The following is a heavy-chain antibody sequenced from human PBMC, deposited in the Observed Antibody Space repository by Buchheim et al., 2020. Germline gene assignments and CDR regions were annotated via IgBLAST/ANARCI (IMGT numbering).Heavy chain of an antibody. CDR1: GGTFSSYA. Sequence: QVQLVQSGAEVKKPGSSVKVSCKASGGTFSSYAISWVRQAPGQGLEWMGGIIPIFGTANYAKKFQGRVTITAAESTSTAYMERSSLRAEDTAVYYGARDRRSYDSSGYYPYNWFDPWGQGTL. V-gene: IGHV1-69*01. J-gene: IGHJ5*02. CDR2: IIPIFGTA. D-gene: IGHD3-22*01. CDR3: ARDRRSYDSSGYYPYNWFDP.